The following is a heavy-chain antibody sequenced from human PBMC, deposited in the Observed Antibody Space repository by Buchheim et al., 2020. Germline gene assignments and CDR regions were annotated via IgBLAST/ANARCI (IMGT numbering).Heavy chain of an antibody. J-gene: IGHJ3*02. CDR1: GFNFRSYS. V-gene: IGHV3-21*01. D-gene: IGHD3-22*01. Sequence: EVQLVESGGGLVKPGGSLRLSCAASGFNFRSYSMNWVRQAPGKGLEWVSSISTSSSYKDYADSVKGRFTISRDNAKKSLYLQMNSLRAEDTAVYYCPRGSAYVSYYYDSSGHNDAFDIWGQGT. CDR3: PRGSAYVSYYYDSSGHNDAFDI. CDR2: ISTSSSYK.